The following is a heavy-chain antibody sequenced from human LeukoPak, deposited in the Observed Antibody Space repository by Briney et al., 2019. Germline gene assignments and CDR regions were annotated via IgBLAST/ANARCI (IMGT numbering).Heavy chain of an antibody. D-gene: IGHD1-26*01. CDR3: ARDRFSGSYAIDAFDI. CDR1: GGSISSSSYY. Sequence: PSETLSLTCTVPGGSISSSSYYWGWIRQPPGKGLEWIASVYNSVSTYYNPSLKSRVTISVDTSKNQFSLKLSSVTAADTAVYYCARDRFSGSYAIDAFDIWGQGTMVTVSS. CDR2: VYNSVST. V-gene: IGHV4-39*02. J-gene: IGHJ3*02.